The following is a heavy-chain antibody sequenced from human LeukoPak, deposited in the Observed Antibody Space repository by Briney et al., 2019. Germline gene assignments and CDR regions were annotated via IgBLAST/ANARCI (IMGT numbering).Heavy chain of an antibody. Sequence: PSQTLSLTCAISGDSVSSNSVSWNWIRQSPSRGLEWLGRTYYRSKWFGDCAVSVKSRITINPDTSKNQFSLQLNSVTPEDTAVYYCARVKGKVLDYWGQGTLVTVSS. D-gene: IGHD1-1*01. J-gene: IGHJ4*02. V-gene: IGHV6-1*01. CDR2: TYYRSKWFG. CDR1: GDSVSSNSVS. CDR3: ARVKGKVLDY.